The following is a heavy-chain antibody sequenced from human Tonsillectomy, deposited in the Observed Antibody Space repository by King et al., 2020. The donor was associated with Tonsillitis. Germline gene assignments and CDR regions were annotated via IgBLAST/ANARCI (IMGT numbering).Heavy chain of an antibody. CDR1: GFSLSTGGVG. V-gene: IGHV2-5*02. CDR2: IYWDDDK. D-gene: IGHD6-19*01. Sequence: TLKESGPTLVKPTQTLTVTCTFSGFSLSTGGVGVGWIRQPPGKAPEWLALIYWDDDKRYSPSLKSKLTITKATSKNLVVFAITNMDPVDTATYYCAHRRGGGGSGWNGGYFDYWGQGTLVTVSS. J-gene: IGHJ4*02. CDR3: AHRRGGGGSGWNGGYFDY.